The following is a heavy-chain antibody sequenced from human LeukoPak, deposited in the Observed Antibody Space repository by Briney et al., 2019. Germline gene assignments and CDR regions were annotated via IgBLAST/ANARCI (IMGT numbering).Heavy chain of an antibody. CDR2: IYSGVST. CDR1: GFTVSSNY. D-gene: IGHD4-17*01. CDR3: ASLTTVKWDGN. J-gene: IGHJ4*02. Sequence: RGGSHRLSCAASGFTVSSNYMSWVRQAPGKGLEWVSVIYSGVSTYYADSVKGRFTIPRDNSKNTLYLQMNSLRAEDTAVYYCASLTTVKWDGNWGEGTLVASSS. V-gene: IGHV3-66*01.